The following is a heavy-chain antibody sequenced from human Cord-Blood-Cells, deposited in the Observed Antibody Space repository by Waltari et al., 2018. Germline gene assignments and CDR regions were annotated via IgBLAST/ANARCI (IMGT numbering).Heavy chain of an antibody. D-gene: IGHD5-12*01. CDR3: ARVADGYNYSYNWFDP. V-gene: IGHV1-69*01. CDR1: GGTFSSYA. Sequence: QVQLVQSGAEVKKPGSSVKVSCKASGGTFSSYAISWVRQAPGQGLEWMGGIRPIFGTANYAQKFQGRVTITADESTSTAYMELSSLRSEDTAVYYCARVADGYNYSYNWFDPWGQGTLVTVSS. CDR2: IRPIFGTA. J-gene: IGHJ5*02.